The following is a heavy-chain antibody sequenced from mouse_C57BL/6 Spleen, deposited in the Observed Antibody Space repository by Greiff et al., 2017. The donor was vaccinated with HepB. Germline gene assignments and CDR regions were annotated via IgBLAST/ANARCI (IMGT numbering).Heavy chain of an antibody. D-gene: IGHD1-1*01. V-gene: IGHV1-85*01. CDR2: IYPRDGST. CDR3: ARWDYGSSYDAMDY. Sequence: QVQLQQSGPELVKPGASVKLSCKASGYTFTSYDINWVKQRPGQGLEWIGWIYPRDGSTKYNEKLKGKATLTVDTSSSTAYMELHSLTSEDSAVYFCARWDYGSSYDAMDYWGQGTSVTVSS. CDR1: GYTFTSYD. J-gene: IGHJ4*01.